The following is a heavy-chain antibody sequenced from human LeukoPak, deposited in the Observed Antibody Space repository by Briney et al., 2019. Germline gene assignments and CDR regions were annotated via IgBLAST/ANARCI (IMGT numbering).Heavy chain of an antibody. Sequence: GGSLRLSCAVYGFNFSSYWMSWVRQVPGKGLEWVANIKKDGSEKNYVDPVKGRFTISRDNAKNSLYLQMNSLRAEDTAVYYCATLDFLFDYWGQGTLVTVSS. D-gene: IGHD3/OR15-3a*01. V-gene: IGHV3-7*01. CDR2: IKKDGSEK. CDR1: GFNFSSYW. J-gene: IGHJ4*02. CDR3: ATLDFLFDY.